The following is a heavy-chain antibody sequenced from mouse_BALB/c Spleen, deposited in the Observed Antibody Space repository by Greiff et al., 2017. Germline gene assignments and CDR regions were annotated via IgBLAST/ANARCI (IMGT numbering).Heavy chain of an antibody. D-gene: IGHD1-1*02. CDR2: ISNGGGST. V-gene: IGHV5-12-2*01. J-gene: IGHJ3*01. CDR1: GFTFSSYT. Sequence: EVKLVESGGGLVQPGGSLKLSCAASGFTFSSYTMSWVRQTPAKRLEWVAYISNGGGSTYYPDTVKGRFTISRDNAKNTLYLQMSSLKSEDTAMYCCARHRGKRASSWFAYWGQGTLVTVSA. CDR3: ARHRGKRASSWFAY.